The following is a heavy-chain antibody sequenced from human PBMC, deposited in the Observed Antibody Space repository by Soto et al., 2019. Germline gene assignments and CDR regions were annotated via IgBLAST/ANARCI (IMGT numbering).Heavy chain of an antibody. CDR3: AKDANYDFWSGYSNWMDV. D-gene: IGHD3-3*01. Sequence: DSVKGRFTITRDNSKSTLYLQMNSLRAEDTAVYYCAKDANYDFWSGYSNWMDVWGQGTTVTVSS. J-gene: IGHJ6*02. V-gene: IGHV3-30*02.